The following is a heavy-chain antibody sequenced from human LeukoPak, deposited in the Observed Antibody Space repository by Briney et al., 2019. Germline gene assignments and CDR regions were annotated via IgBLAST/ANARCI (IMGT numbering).Heavy chain of an antibody. CDR2: MNPNSGNT. V-gene: IGHV1-8*01. J-gene: IGHJ5*02. Sequence: ASVKVSCKASGYTFTSYDINWVRQATGQGLEWMGWMNPNSGNTGYAQTFQGRVTMTRNTSISTAYMELSSLRSEDTAVYYCARGLGDYYDSSGPTDENRPWGQGTLVTVSS. CDR1: GYTFTSYD. CDR3: ARGLGDYYDSSGPTDENRP. D-gene: IGHD3-22*01.